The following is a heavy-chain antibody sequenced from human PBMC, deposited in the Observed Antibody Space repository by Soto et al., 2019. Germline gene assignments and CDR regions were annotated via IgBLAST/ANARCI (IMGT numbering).Heavy chain of an antibody. J-gene: IGHJ4*02. V-gene: IGHV3-11*01. Sequence: PGGSLRLSCAASVFTFSDYYMSWILQAPGKGLEWVSYISSSGGNIYDAESVNGRFPISRDNDKNSLYLQMDSQIAVDMAVYYCARVDYCETEDFDYWGQGTLVTVSS. CDR3: ARVDYCETEDFDY. D-gene: IGHD4-17*01. CDR2: ISSSGGNI. CDR1: VFTFSDYY.